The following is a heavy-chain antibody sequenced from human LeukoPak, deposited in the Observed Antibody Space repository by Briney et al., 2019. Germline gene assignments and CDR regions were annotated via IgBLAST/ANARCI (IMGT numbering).Heavy chain of an antibody. CDR3: ARTLIGYYFDY. CDR1: GFTFSSYA. CDR2: ISNSDGKT. D-gene: IGHD1-14*01. V-gene: IGHV3-23*01. J-gene: IGHJ4*02. Sequence: GGSLRLSCAASGFTFSSYAMSWVRQAPGKGLEWVSTISNSDGKTYYADSVKGRFTISRDNSKNTLYVQMNSLTAEDTAIYYCARTLIGYYFDYWGQGTLVTVSS.